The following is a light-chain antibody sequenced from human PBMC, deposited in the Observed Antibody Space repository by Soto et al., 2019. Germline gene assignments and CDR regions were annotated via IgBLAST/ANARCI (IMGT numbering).Light chain of an antibody. Sequence: EIVLTQSPGTLSLSPGERATLSCRASQSVSSSHLGWYQQKPGQAPRLLIYDTSSRATGIPERFSGSGSGTDFTLTISRLEPEDFAVYYCQQYEISSWTFGQGSKVEMK. V-gene: IGKV3-20*01. CDR1: QSVSSSH. CDR2: DTS. J-gene: IGKJ1*01. CDR3: QQYEISSWT.